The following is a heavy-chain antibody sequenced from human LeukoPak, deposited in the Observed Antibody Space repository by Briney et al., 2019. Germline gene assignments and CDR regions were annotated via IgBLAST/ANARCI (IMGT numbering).Heavy chain of an antibody. CDR1: GYSFTSYW. D-gene: IGHD3-22*01. Sequence: GESPKISCKGSGYSFTSYWIGWVRQMPGKGLEWMGIIYPGDSDTRYSPSFQGQVTISADKSISTAYLQWSSLKASDTAMYYCARHFRYDSSGYYTSPLDYWGQGTLVTVSS. V-gene: IGHV5-51*01. CDR2: IYPGDSDT. CDR3: ARHFRYDSSGYYTSPLDY. J-gene: IGHJ4*02.